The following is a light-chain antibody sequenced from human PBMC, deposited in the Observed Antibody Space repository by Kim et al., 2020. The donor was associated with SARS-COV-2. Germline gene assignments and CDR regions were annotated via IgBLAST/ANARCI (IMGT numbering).Light chain of an antibody. Sequence: GQSVTISCTGTSSDVGTYDRVSWYQQPTGTAPKLMIYEVSRRPSGVPDRFSGSKSGNTASLTISGLQTEDEADYYCSSYTSTSTWVFGGGTQLTVL. CDR1: SSDVGTYDR. CDR3: SSYTSTSTWV. V-gene: IGLV2-18*02. J-gene: IGLJ7*01. CDR2: EVS.